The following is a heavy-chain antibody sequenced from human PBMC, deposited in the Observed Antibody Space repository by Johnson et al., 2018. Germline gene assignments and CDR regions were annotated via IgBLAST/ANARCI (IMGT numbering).Heavy chain of an antibody. V-gene: IGHV3-30*04. J-gene: IGHJ3*02. CDR1: GFTFSDYT. Sequence: QVQLVESGGGVVQPGRSLRLSCATSGFTFSDYTIHWVRQAPGKGLEWVAVIWHDGGNKYYADSVKGRFTISRDNSKNTLYMQMNSRRGEDTAVYYCAKDHAVGATSGVAFDIWGQGTMVTVSS. CDR2: IWHDGGNK. D-gene: IGHD1-26*01. CDR3: AKDHAVGATSGVAFDI.